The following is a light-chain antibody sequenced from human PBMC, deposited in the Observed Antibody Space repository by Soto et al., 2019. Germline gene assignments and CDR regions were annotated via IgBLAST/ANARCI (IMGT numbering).Light chain of an antibody. CDR2: GAS. V-gene: IGKV3-20*01. CDR1: QSVTTSY. CDR3: QQYGSSPPPWT. J-gene: IGKJ1*01. Sequence: EIVLTQSPGTLSLSPGERATLSCRASQSVTTSYLAWYQQKPGQAPRLLIYGASSRATGIPDRFSGSGSGTDVTIPISSLEPEDFAVYYCQQYGSSPPPWTFGQGTKVEIK.